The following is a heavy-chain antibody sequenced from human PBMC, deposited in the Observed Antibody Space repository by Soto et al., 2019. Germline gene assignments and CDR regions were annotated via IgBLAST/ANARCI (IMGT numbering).Heavy chain of an antibody. V-gene: IGHV4-31*03. CDR3: ARESVGSQLDRLDY. D-gene: IGHD1-1*01. CDR2: IYYSGST. J-gene: IGHJ4*02. CDR1: GGSISSGGYY. Sequence: SSETLSLTCTVSGGSISSGGYYWSWIRQHPGKGLEWIGYIYYSGSTYYNPSLKSRVTISVDTSKNQFSLKLSSVTAADTAVYYCARESVGSQLDRLDYWGQGTLVTVSS.